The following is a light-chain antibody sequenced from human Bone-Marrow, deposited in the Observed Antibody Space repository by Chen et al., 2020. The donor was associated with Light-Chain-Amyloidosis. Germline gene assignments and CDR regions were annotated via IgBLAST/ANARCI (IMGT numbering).Light chain of an antibody. J-gene: IGLJ2*01. V-gene: IGLV3-25*03. CDR2: RDT. Sequence: SYELTQPPSVSVSPGQTARITCSGDDLPTKYAYWYQQKPGQAPVLVIHRDTERPSGISERFSGSSSGTTATLTISGVQAEDDADYHCQSADSSGTYEVIFGGGTNLTVL. CDR3: QSADSSGTYEVI. CDR1: DLPTKY.